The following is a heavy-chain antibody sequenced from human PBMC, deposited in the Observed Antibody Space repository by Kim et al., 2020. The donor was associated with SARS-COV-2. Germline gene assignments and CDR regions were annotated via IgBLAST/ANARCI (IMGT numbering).Heavy chain of an antibody. D-gene: IGHD6-13*01. CDR3: ARGGYRIWLAEHNNWFDP. J-gene: IGHJ5*02. V-gene: IGHV4-34*01. Sequence: KSRVTISVNTSKNQFSLKLSSVPAADTAVYYCARGGYRIWLAEHNNWFDPWGQGTLVTVSS.